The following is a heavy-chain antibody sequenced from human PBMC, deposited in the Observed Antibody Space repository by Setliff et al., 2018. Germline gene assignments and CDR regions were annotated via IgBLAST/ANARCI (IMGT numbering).Heavy chain of an antibody. CDR1: GYSISSGYY. Sequence: SETLSLTCVVSGYSISSGYYWGWIRQPPGKGLEWIGSIYHSGSTYYNPSLKSRVTISVDTSKNQFSLKLSSVTAADTAVYYCARQQQLVIGSTAYYYYGMDVWGQGTTVTVSS. V-gene: IGHV4-38-2*01. J-gene: IGHJ6*02. D-gene: IGHD6-13*01. CDR3: ARQQQLVIGSTAYYYYGMDV. CDR2: IYHSGST.